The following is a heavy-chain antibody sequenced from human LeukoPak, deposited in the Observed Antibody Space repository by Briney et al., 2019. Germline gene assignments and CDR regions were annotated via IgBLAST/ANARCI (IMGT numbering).Heavy chain of an antibody. V-gene: IGHV3-7*03. J-gene: IGHJ4*02. CDR1: GFSFSNYW. D-gene: IGHD5-24*01. CDR3: ARDPRDDHNSLDY. CDR2: IKEDGSAR. Sequence: GGSLRLSCAASGFSFSNYWMSWVRQSPEEGLEWVANIKEDGSARYYVDSVKGRFTISRDNPKNSLYLQMGSLRADDTAMYYCARDPRDDHNSLDYWGQGTQVTVSS.